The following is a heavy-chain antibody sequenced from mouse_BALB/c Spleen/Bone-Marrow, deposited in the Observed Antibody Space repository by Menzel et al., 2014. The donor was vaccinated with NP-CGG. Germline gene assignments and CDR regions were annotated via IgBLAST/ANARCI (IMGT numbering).Heavy chain of an antibody. D-gene: IGHD1-2*01. CDR1: GYTFTRYW. J-gene: IGHJ2*01. Sequence: VKLMESGAELVKPGASVKLSCKASGYTFTRYWMEWVKQRPGQGLEWIGEINPSNGRTNYNEKFKSKATLTVDKSSSTAYMQHSSLTSEDSAVYCCAREAYYGPDYWGQGTTLTVSS. V-gene: IGHV1S81*02. CDR2: INPSNGRT. CDR3: AREAYYGPDY.